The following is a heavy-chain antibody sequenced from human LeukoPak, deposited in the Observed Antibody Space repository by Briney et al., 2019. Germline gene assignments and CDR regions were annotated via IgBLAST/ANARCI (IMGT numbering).Heavy chain of an antibody. Sequence: QTGGSLRLSCAASGFTFSSYGMSWVRLAPGKGPEWVANINQIESERYYVDFVKGRFTISRDNAKNSLYLQMNSLRAEDTAVYYCARAPESFCSGGTCRYYFHSWGQGTLVTVSS. CDR2: INQIESER. V-gene: IGHV3-7*03. J-gene: IGHJ4*02. CDR3: ARAPESFCSGGTCRYYFHS. CDR1: GFTFSSYG. D-gene: IGHD2-15*01.